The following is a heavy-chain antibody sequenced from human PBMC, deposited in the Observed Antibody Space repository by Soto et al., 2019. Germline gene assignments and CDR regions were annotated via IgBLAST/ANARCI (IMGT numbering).Heavy chain of an antibody. J-gene: IGHJ6*02. CDR2: ISFDGSKK. CDR1: GFTFNIYA. CDR3: AREDDYGYRYINYGLDV. Sequence: GGSLRLSCAASGFTFNIYALHWVRQAPGKGLEWVAVISFDGSKKYYSDSVKGRFTIPRDNLKNTLYLQMNNLRVEDAALYFCAREDDYGYRYINYGLDVWGQGTTVTVSS. V-gene: IGHV3-30-3*01. D-gene: IGHD4-17*01.